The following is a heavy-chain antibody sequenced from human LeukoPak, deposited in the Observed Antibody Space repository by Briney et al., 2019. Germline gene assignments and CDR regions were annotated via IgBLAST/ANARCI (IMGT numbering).Heavy chain of an antibody. Sequence: PGGSLRLSCAASGFTFDNYGMSWVRQAPGKGLEWVSGINWKGGTTGYVDSVKGRFTITRDNAKKSLYLQMNSLGAEDTALYYCARDLVVAGTGFGYWGQGTLVTVSS. J-gene: IGHJ4*02. CDR2: INWKGGTT. V-gene: IGHV3-20*04. D-gene: IGHD6-19*01. CDR3: ARDLVVAGTGFGY. CDR1: GFTFDNYG.